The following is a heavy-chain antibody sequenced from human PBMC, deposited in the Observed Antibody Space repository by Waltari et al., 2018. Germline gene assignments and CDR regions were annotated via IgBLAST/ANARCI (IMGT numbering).Heavy chain of an antibody. CDR1: GGSISSSSYY. V-gene: IGHV4-39*07. Sequence: QLQLQESGPGLVTPSATLSLTCTVSGGSISSSSYYWGWIRQPPGKGLEWIGSIYYSGSTYYNPSLKSRVTISVDTSKNQFSLKLSSVTAADTAVYYCASWYIVVVPAAIGFFDYWGQGNLVTVSS. CDR3: ASWYIVVVPAAIGFFDY. J-gene: IGHJ4*02. CDR2: IYYSGST. D-gene: IGHD2-2*02.